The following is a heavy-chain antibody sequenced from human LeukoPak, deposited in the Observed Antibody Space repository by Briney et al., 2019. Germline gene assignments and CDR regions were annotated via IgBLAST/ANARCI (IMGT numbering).Heavy chain of an antibody. Sequence: SETLSLTCAVSGYSISSGHYWGWIRQPPGKGREWIGSIYHSGGTYYNPSLKSRVTISVDTSKNQFSLKMKSVTAADTAVYYCAGFTPAVDYCSQGTLVTVSS. J-gene: IGHJ4*02. CDR1: GYSISSGHY. CDR2: IYHSGGT. D-gene: IGHD3-10*01. CDR3: AGFTPAVDY. V-gene: IGHV4-38-2*01.